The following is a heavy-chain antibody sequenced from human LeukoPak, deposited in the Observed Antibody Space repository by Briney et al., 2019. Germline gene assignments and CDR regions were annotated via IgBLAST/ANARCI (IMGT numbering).Heavy chain of an antibody. D-gene: IGHD2-2*01. CDR1: GFTFDDYA. J-gene: IGHJ4*02. CDR3: AKDRSIVVVPAAKEAFDY. V-gene: IGHV3-9*01. CDR2: ISWNSGSI. Sequence: PGGSLRLSCAASGFTFDDYAMHWVRQAPGKGLEWVSGISWNSGSIGYADSVKGRFTISRDNAKNSLYLQMNSLRAEDTAVYYCAKDRSIVVVPAAKEAFDYWGQGTLVTVSS.